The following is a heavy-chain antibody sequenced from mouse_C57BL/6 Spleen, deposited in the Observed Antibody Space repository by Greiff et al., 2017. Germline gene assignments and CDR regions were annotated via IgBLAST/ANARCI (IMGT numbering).Heavy chain of an antibody. D-gene: IGHD3-2*02. J-gene: IGHJ2*01. CDR1: GFTFSSYA. V-gene: IGHV5-4*01. CDR2: ISDGGSYT. CDR3: ARDPSSGYVRGDY. Sequence: EVQRVESGGGLVKPGGSLTLSCAASGFTFSSYAMSWVRQTPEKRLEWVATISDGGSYTYYPDNVKCRFTISRDNAKNNLYLQMSHLKSEDTAMYYCARDPSSGYVRGDYWGQGTTLTVSS.